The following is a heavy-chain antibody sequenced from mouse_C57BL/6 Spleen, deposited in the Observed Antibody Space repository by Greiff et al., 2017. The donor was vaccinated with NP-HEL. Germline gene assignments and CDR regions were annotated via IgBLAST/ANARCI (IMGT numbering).Heavy chain of an antibody. J-gene: IGHJ2*01. CDR2: IDPENGDT. V-gene: IGHV14-4*01. CDR1: GFNIKDDY. CDR3: TGNYYGSSYDDY. Sequence: VQLQQSGAELVRPGASVKLSCTASGFNIKDDYMHWVKQRPEQGLEWIGWIDPENGDTEYASKFQGKATITADTSSNTAYLQLSSLTSEDTAVYYCTGNYYGSSYDDYWGQGTTLTVSS. D-gene: IGHD1-1*01.